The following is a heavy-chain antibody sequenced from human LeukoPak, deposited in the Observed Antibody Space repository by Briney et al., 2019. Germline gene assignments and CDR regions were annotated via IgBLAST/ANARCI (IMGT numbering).Heavy chain of an antibody. CDR3: ARDQGYCSSTSCYPSNWFDP. CDR1: GFTFSSYA. Sequence: GGSLRLSCAASGFTFSSYAMHWVRQAPGMGLEWVAVISYDGSNKYYADSVKGRFTISRDNSKNTLYLQMNSLRAEDTAVYYCARDQGYCSSTSCYPSNWFDPWGQGTLVTVSS. V-gene: IGHV3-30-3*01. D-gene: IGHD2-2*01. J-gene: IGHJ5*02. CDR2: ISYDGSNK.